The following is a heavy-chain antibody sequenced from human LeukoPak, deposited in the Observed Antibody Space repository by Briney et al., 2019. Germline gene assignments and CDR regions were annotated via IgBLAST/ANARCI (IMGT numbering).Heavy chain of an antibody. CDR3: ATSIAAHRVYFDY. J-gene: IGHJ4*02. Sequence: GGSLRLSCAASGFTFSSYGMHWVRQAPGKGLEWVAFIRYDGSNKYYADSVKGRFTISRDNSKNTLYLQMNSLRAEDTAVYYCATSIAAHRVYFDYWGQGTLVTVSS. V-gene: IGHV3-30*02. CDR1: GFTFSSYG. D-gene: IGHD6-6*01. CDR2: IRYDGSNK.